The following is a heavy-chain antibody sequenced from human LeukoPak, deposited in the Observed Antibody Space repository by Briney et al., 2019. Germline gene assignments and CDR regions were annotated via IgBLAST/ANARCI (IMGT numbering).Heavy chain of an antibody. CDR2: IKSKTDGGTT. CDR1: GFTFSSYS. V-gene: IGHV3-15*01. Sequence: GGSLRLSCAASGFTFSSYSMSWVRQAPGKGLEWVGRIKSKTDGGTTDYAAPVKGRFTISRDDSKNTLYLQMNSLKTEDTAVYYCTTASYGDYGYWGQGTLVTVSS. J-gene: IGHJ4*02. CDR3: TTASYGDYGY. D-gene: IGHD4-17*01.